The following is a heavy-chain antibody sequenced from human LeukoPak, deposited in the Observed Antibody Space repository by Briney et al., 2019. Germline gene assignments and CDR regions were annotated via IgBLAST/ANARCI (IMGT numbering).Heavy chain of an antibody. CDR2: ISYDGSNK. CDR1: GFTFSSYG. V-gene: IGHV3-30*18. CDR3: AKGDITGGSPNLTGCDY. J-gene: IGHJ4*02. Sequence: GRSLRLSCAASGFTFSSYGMHWVRQAPGKGLEWVAVISYDGSNKYYADSVKGRFTISRDNSKNTLYLQMNSLRAEDTAVYYCAKGDITGGSPNLTGCDYWGQGTLVTVSS. D-gene: IGHD3-9*01.